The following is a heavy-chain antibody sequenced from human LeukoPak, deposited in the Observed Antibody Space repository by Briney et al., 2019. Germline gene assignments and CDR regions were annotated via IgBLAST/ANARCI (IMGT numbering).Heavy chain of an antibody. V-gene: IGHV3-23*01. CDR1: GFTFNSYA. J-gene: IGHJ1*01. CDR2: LTGSGGST. CDR3: AKGGYYYQNGYAEYFQH. Sequence: GGSLRLSCAASGFTFNSYAMSWVRQTPGKGLEWVSSLTGSGGSTYYAESVKGRVTISRDNSNNTLYLLIHSPRAEDTAVYYCAKGGYYYQNGYAEYFQHWGQGTLVTVSS. D-gene: IGHD3-10*01.